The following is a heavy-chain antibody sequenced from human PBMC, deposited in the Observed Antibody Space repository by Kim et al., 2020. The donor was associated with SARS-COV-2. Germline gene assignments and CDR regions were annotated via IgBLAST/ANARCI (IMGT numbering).Heavy chain of an antibody. Sequence: SETLSLTCTVSGGSISSFYWSWVRQPPGKGLEWVAFLSYDGNTNYNPSLKSRVTISRDTSKNQFSLRVTSVSAADTAVYFCARTAPRRSSTACYFYGLDVWGQGATVIVSS. J-gene: IGHJ6*02. CDR1: GGSISSFY. CDR2: LSYDGNT. CDR3: ARTAPRRSSTACYFYGLDV. D-gene: IGHD2-2*01. V-gene: IGHV4-59*01.